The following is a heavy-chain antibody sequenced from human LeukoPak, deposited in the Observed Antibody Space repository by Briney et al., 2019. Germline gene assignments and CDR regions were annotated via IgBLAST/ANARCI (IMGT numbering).Heavy chain of an antibody. D-gene: IGHD4-17*01. J-gene: IGHJ4*02. CDR1: GFTFSSYS. V-gene: IGHV3-21*01. Sequence: PGGSLILSCAASGFTFSSYSMNWVRQAPGKGLEWVSSISSSSSYIYYADSVKGRFTISRDNAKNSLYLQMNSLRAEDTAVYYCARDYGDYEVYFDYWGQGTLVTVSS. CDR3: ARDYGDYEVYFDY. CDR2: ISSSSSYI.